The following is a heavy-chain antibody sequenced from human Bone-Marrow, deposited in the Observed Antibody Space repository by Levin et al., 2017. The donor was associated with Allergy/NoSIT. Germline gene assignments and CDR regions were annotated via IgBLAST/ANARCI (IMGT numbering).Heavy chain of an antibody. CDR3: AGRQTGTYYYYYMDV. V-gene: IGHV3-33*01. J-gene: IGHJ6*03. CDR2: IWFDGSIK. CDR1: GFTFSNYG. D-gene: IGHD1-7*01. Sequence: GGSLRLSCAASGFTFSNYGMHWVRQAPGKGLEWVALIWFDGSIKNYADSVKGRFTISRDNSKNTLYLQMNSLRAEDTAVYYCAGRQTGTYYYYYMDVWGKGTTVTVSS.